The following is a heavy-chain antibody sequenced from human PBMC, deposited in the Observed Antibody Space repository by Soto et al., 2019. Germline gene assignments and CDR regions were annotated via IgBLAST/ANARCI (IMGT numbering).Heavy chain of an antibody. Sequence: GASVKVSCKASGYTFTSHYIHWVRQARGQRLEWIGWIVVGSGDTNYSQKFQERVTITRDMSTSTAYMELSSLRSEDTAVYYCAADYYDTRGFYFDYWGQGALVTVSS. CDR2: IVVGSGDT. CDR3: AADYYDTRGFYFDY. D-gene: IGHD3-22*01. CDR1: GYTFTSHY. V-gene: IGHV1-58*02. J-gene: IGHJ4*02.